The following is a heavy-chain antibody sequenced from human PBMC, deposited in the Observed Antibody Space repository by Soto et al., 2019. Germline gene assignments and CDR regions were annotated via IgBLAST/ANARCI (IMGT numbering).Heavy chain of an antibody. CDR3: ARLNRGSYYGMDV. Sequence: SETLSLTCAVSGYSISSGYYWGWIRQPPGKGLEWIGSIYHSGSTYYNPSLKSRVTISVDTSKNQFSLKLGSVTAADTAVYYCARLNRGSYYGMDVWGQGTTVTVSS. CDR2: IYHSGST. D-gene: IGHD1-26*01. CDR1: GYSISSGYY. J-gene: IGHJ6*02. V-gene: IGHV4-38-2*01.